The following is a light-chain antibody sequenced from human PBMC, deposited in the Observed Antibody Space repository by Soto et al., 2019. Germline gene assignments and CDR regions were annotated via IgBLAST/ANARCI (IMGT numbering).Light chain of an antibody. CDR1: QGISSY. Sequence: IHLTQSPSSLSASVGDRVNITCRASQGISSYLAWYQQKPGKAPKLLIYAASTLQSGVPSRFSGSGSGTDFTLTISSLQPEDFATYYCQQADSFPTFGGGTKVEIK. V-gene: IGKV1-9*01. CDR3: QQADSFPT. J-gene: IGKJ4*01. CDR2: AAS.